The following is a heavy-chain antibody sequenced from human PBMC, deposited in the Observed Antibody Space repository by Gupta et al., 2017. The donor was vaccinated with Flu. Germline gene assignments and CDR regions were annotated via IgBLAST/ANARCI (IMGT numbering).Heavy chain of an antibody. J-gene: IGHJ4*02. CDR1: GGSISSYH. CDR3: ARALYSARSGADY. CDR2: ISYSGNT. Sequence: QVQLQESGPGLVKPSETLSHTCTVTGGSISSYHWSWLRQSPGKGLEWLGDISYSGNTNYNPSLKSRITIAVDPSKNQFALKVRSATAADTAVYYCARALYSARSGADYWGQGRLVVVSS. V-gene: IGHV4-59*08. D-gene: IGHD3-16*01.